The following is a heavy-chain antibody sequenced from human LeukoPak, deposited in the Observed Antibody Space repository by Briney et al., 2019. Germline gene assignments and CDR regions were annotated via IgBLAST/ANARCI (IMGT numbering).Heavy chain of an antibody. CDR3: ARDPLDYDILTGYYMV. CDR1: GFSISSGYY. V-gene: IGHV4-38-2*02. D-gene: IGHD3-9*01. CDR2: INHSGST. J-gene: IGHJ4*02. Sequence: PSETLSLTCTVSGFSISSGYYWGWIRQPPGKGLEWIGSINHSGSTYYNPSLKSRVSISVDTSKNQFSLRLSSVTAADTAVYYCARDPLDYDILTGYYMVWGQGTLVTVSS.